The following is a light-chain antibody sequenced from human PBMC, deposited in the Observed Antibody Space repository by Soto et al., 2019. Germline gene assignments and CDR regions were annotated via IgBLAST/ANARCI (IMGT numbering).Light chain of an antibody. CDR1: SSDVGGYNY. V-gene: IGLV2-14*01. J-gene: IGLJ2*01. CDR2: EVS. Sequence: QSALTQPASVSGSPGQSITISCTRTSSDVGGYNYVSWYQHHPGKAPKLMIYEVSNRPSGISNHFSGSKSGNTASLTISGLQAEDEADYSCSSYTSSNTVVFGGGTKVTVL. CDR3: SSYTSSNTVV.